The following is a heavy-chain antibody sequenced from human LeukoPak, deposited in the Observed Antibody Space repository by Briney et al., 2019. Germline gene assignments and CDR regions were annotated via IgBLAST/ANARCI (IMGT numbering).Heavy chain of an antibody. J-gene: IGHJ4*02. D-gene: IGHD2-2*01. Sequence: SETLSLTCTVSGGSISSGSYYWSWIRQPAGKGLEWIGHMYTSGSTNYNPSLKSRVTISVDTSKNRSSLKLNSVTASDTAVYYCARGRRHCNSTSCYQEDYWGQGTLVTVSA. V-gene: IGHV4-61*09. CDR3: ARGRRHCNSTSCYQEDY. CDR2: MYTSGST. CDR1: GGSISSGSYY.